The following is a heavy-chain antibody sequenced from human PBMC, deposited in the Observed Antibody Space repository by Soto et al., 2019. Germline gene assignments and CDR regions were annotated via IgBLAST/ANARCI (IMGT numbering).Heavy chain of an antibody. CDR2: IKQDESKR. CDR1: GFTFSSYW. V-gene: IGHV3-7*05. D-gene: IGHD6-13*01. J-gene: IGHJ3*02. Sequence: EVQLVESGGGLVQPGGSLRLSCAASGFTFSSYWMTWVRQAPGKGLEWVANIKQDESKRYYVDSVEGRFTISRDNAKNSLFLQMNSLRAADTVVYYCARVSSPSYSSRWYDAFDIWGRWTMVTVSS. CDR3: ARVSSPSYSSRWYDAFDI.